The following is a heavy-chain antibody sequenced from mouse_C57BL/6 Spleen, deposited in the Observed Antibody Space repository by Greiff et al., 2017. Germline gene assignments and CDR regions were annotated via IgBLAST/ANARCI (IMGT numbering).Heavy chain of an antibody. J-gene: IGHJ2*01. CDR2: ISPGDGVT. D-gene: IGHD2-1*01. CDR3: ARGGGNSPFDY. V-gene: IGHV1-80*01. Sequence: VQLQQSGAELVKPGASVKISCKASGYAFSSYWMNWVKQRPGKGLEWIGQISPGDGVTNYNGKFKGKATLTADKSSSTAYMQLSSLTSEDSAVYFCARGGGNSPFDYWGQGTTLTVSS. CDR1: GYAFSSYW.